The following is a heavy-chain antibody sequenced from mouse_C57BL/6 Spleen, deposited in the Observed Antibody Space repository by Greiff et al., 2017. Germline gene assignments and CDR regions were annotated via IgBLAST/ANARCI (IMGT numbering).Heavy chain of an antibody. CDR1: GYSFTGYY. Sequence: EVKVVESGPELVKPGASVKISCKASGYSFTGYYMNWVKQSPEKSLEWIGEINPSTGGTTYNQKFKAKATLTVDKSSSTAYMQLKSLTSEDSAVYYCARRATVVPYYAMDYWGQGTSVTVSS. D-gene: IGHD1-1*01. CDR3: ARRATVVPYYAMDY. CDR2: INPSTGGT. J-gene: IGHJ4*01. V-gene: IGHV1-42*01.